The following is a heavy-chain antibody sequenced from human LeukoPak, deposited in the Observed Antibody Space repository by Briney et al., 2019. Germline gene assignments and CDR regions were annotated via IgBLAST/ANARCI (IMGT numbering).Heavy chain of an antibody. D-gene: IGHD1-26*01. CDR1: GYTFTVDY. V-gene: IGHV1-2*02. CDR3: ARDYAWYSGSHFDY. Sequence: ASVNVSCKASGYTFTVDYMHGVPQAPGQGLEWMGWINPNSGGTNYAQNFQGRVTMTTATSISTAYMALSRLRSDDTGVYYCARDYAWYSGSHFDYWGQGTLVTVSS. CDR2: INPNSGGT. J-gene: IGHJ4*02.